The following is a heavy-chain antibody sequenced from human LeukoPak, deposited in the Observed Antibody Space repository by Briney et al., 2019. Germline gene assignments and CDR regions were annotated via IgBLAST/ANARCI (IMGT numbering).Heavy chain of an antibody. V-gene: IGHV3-53*01. CDR3: ANRVVAATHDYNWFDP. CDR1: GFTVSSNY. Sequence: QAGGSLRLSCAASGFTVSSNYMSWVRQAPGKGLEWVSVIYSGGSTYYADSVKGRFTISRDNSKNTLYLQMNSLRAEDTAVYHCANRVVAATHDYNWFDPWGQGTLVTVSS. D-gene: IGHD2-15*01. CDR2: IYSGGST. J-gene: IGHJ5*02.